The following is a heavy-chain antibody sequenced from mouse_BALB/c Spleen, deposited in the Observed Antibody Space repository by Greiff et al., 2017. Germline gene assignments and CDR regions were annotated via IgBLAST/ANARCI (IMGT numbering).Heavy chain of an antibody. Sequence: EVQRVESGGGLVKPGGSLKLSCAASGFTFSDYYMYWVRQTPEKRLEWVATISDGGSYTYYPDSVKGRFTISRDNAKNNLYLQMSSLKSEDTAMYYCARNDLSNSFAYWGQGTLVTVSA. CDR1: GFTFSDYY. CDR3: ARNDLSNSFAY. CDR2: ISDGGSYT. V-gene: IGHV5-4*02. J-gene: IGHJ3*01. D-gene: IGHD4-1*01.